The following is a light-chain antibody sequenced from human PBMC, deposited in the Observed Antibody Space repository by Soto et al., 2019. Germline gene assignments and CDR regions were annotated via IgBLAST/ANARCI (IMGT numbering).Light chain of an antibody. Sequence: EIALTQSPGTLSVSPGERATLSCRAGQSVSSNLAWYQQKPGQAPRLLIYGASSRATGIPDRFSGSGFGTDFTLTISRLEPEDFAVYYCQHYDISLFAFGPGTKVDIK. CDR2: GAS. J-gene: IGKJ3*01. CDR3: QHYDISLFA. V-gene: IGKV3-20*01. CDR1: QSVSSN.